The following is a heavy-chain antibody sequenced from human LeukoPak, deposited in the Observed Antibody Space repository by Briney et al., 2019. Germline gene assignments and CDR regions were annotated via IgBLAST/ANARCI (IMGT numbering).Heavy chain of an antibody. CDR2: ISYDGSNK. D-gene: IGHD6-19*01. CDR3: ARTAGYSSGWSHYYYYGMDV. V-gene: IGHV3-30-3*01. J-gene: IGHJ6*02. Sequence: GGSLRLSCAASGFTFSSYAMHWVRQAPGKGLEWVAVISYDGSNKYYADSVKGRFTISRDNSKNTLYLQMNSLRAEDTAVYYCARTAGYSSGWSHYYYYGMDVWGQGTTVTVSS. CDR1: GFTFSSYA.